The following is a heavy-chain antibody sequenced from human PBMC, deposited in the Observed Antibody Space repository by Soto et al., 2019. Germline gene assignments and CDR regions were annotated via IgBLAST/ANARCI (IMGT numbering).Heavy chain of an antibody. J-gene: IGHJ6*02. D-gene: IGHD2-15*01. CDR2: IEYNAKNS. V-gene: IGHV3-33*05. CDR3: ASEGDAYCCGTRCFHYYGLDV. Sequence: QVQLVESGGGVVQPGTSLRLSCTASGFTFNSYGIHWVRQAPGKGLEWLALIEYNAKNSFYADSVKGRFSISRDNSRNTLYLQGNGLRSEYTAVYYCASEGDAYCCGTRCFHYYGLDVWGQGTMVIVSS. CDR1: GFTFNSYG.